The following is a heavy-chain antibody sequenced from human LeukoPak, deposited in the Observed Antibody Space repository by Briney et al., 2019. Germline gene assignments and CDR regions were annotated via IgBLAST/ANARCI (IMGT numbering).Heavy chain of an antibody. CDR1: GLTFSDYY. D-gene: IGHD3-10*01. V-gene: IGHV3-30*18. CDR3: AKGDYGSVRYYNAGFDY. CDR2: ISYDGSNK. Sequence: GGSLRLSCAASGLTFSDYYMSWVRQAPGKGLEWVAVISYDGSNKYYADSVKGRFTISRDNSKNTLYLQMNSLRAEDTAVYYCAKGDYGSVRYYNAGFDYWGQGTLVTVSS. J-gene: IGHJ4*02.